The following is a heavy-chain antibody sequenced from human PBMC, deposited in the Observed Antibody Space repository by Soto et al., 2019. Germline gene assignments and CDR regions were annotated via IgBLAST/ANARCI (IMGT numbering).Heavy chain of an antibody. J-gene: IGHJ6*02. V-gene: IGHV1-58*01. CDR1: GFTFRSSA. CDR3: ATGAYCSGCSGSDYYYYYDGMDL. CDR2: LVVGTGNT. D-gene: IGHD2-15*01. Sequence: ASVKVSCKTSGFTFRSSAVQWVRQARGQRLEWIGWLVVGTGNTNYAQKFQQRVTISSDRSTNTVSMELSSLTSEDTAVYYCATGAYCSGCSGSDYYYYYDGMDLWGQGTTVTVSS.